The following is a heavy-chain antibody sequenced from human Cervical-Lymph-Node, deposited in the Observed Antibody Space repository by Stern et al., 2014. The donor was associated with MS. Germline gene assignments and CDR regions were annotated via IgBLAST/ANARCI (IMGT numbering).Heavy chain of an antibody. V-gene: IGHV3-72*01. CDR3: AKHADSAGGA. Sequence: QLVQSGGGLVQPGGSLRLSCEASGFTFSDSFMDWVRQAPGKGLEWVGRIRNKGSSYTTQYVASVEGRFTISRDDSKNSVFLQMNSLKTEDTAVYYCAKHADSAGGAWGQGTLVTVSS. CDR2: IRNKGSSYTT. D-gene: IGHD3-10*01. J-gene: IGHJ5*02. CDR1: GFTFSDSF.